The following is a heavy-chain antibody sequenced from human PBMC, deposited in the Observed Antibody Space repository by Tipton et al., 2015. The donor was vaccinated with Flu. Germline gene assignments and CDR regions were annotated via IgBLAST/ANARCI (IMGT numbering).Heavy chain of an antibody. CDR1: GGSFNSHY. Sequence: TLSLTCTVSGGSFNSHYWTWIRQRPGKGLEWIGYIYYSGSTNYNPSLKSRVTISVDTSKNQFSLKLSSVTAADTAVYYCARDSAAHYGMDVWGQGTTVTVSS. D-gene: IGHD6-13*01. J-gene: IGHJ6*02. V-gene: IGHV4-59*08. CDR2: IYYSGST. CDR3: ARDSAAHYGMDV.